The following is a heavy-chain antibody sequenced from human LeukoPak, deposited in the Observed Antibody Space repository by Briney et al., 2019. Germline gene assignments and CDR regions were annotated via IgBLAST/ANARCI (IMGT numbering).Heavy chain of an antibody. V-gene: IGHV5-51*01. Sequence: GESLKIFCKGSGYSFTSYWIGWARQMPGKGLEWMGIIYPGDSDTRYSPSFQGQVTISADKSISTAYLQWSSLKASDTAMYYCARQRIAAAVDAFDIWGQGTMVTVSS. CDR3: ARQRIAAAVDAFDI. D-gene: IGHD6-13*01. J-gene: IGHJ3*02. CDR1: GYSFTSYW. CDR2: IYPGDSDT.